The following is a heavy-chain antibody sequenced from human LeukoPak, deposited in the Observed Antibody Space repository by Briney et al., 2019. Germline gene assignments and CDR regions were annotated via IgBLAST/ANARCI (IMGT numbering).Heavy chain of an antibody. D-gene: IGHD6-6*01. Sequence: PGGSLRLSCAASGFTFSSYWMHWVRQAPGKGLGWVSRINSDGSSTSYADSVKGRFTISRDNAENTLNLQMNSLRAEDTAMYYCARASGWGARPLEYWGQGSLVTVSS. J-gene: IGHJ4*02. V-gene: IGHV3-74*01. CDR1: GFTFSSYW. CDR2: INSDGSST. CDR3: ARASGWGARPLEY.